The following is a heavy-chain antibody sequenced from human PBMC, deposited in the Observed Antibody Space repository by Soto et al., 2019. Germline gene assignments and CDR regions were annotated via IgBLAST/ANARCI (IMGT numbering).Heavy chain of an antibody. CDR1: GGTLTGYY. J-gene: IGHJ6*02. D-gene: IGHD6-6*01. CDR2: INPNSGGT. Sequence: DSVKVSCKASGGTLTGYYMHWVLQAPGQGLEWMGWINPNSGGTNYAQKFQGRVTMTRDTSISTAYMELSRLRSDDTAVYYCARAPRRFIAARTYGMDVWGQGTTVTVSS. CDR3: ARAPRRFIAARTYGMDV. V-gene: IGHV1-2*02.